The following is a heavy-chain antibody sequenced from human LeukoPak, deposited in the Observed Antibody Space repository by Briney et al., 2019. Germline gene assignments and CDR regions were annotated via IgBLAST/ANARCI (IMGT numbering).Heavy chain of an antibody. Sequence: GGSLRLSCAGSGITLSNYGMSWVRQAPGKGLEWVEGIGASGGGTNYADSVKGRYTICRDNPKNTFYLQMNSLRAEDTAVYYCACEYSSSSTPDYWGQGTLVTVSS. D-gene: IGHD6-6*01. CDR2: IGASGGGT. J-gene: IGHJ4*02. CDR1: GITLSNYG. V-gene: IGHV3-23*01. CDR3: ACEYSSSSTPDY.